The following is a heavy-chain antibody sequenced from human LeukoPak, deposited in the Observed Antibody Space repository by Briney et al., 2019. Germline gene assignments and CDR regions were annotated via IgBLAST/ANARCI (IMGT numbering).Heavy chain of an antibody. Sequence: GASVKVSCKASGYTFTSYAMHWVRQAPGQGLEWVGWISGKNGNKLYAGRVQGRLSMTADTSTSTAYMELRSLISDDTAVYYCARMIEESSGYIYWYFDLWGRGTPVTVSS. V-gene: IGHV1-18*01. CDR3: ARMIEESSGYIYWYFDL. D-gene: IGHD3-22*01. J-gene: IGHJ2*01. CDR1: GYTFTSYA. CDR2: ISGKNGNK.